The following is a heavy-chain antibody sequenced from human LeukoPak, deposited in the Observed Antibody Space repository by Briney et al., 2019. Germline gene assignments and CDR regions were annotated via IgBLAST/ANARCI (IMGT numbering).Heavy chain of an antibody. D-gene: IGHD6-13*01. CDR2: ISYSGST. V-gene: IGHV4-59*08. CDR1: GGSISSHY. J-gene: IGHJ4*02. Sequence: SETLSLTCSVSGGSISSHYYNWIRQSPGKGLEWIGRISYSGSTNYNPSLQSRVTISIDTSKNQFSLRLTSVTAADTAVYFCARYSSIWYRGAFDYCGQGTLVTVSS. CDR3: ARYSSIWYRGAFDY.